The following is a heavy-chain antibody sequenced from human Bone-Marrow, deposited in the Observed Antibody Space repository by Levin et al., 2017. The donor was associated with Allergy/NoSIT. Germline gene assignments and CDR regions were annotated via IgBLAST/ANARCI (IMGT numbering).Heavy chain of an antibody. CDR1: GFTFSSYS. CDR3: AREYIYDFWSGYPPRGMDV. J-gene: IGHJ6*02. V-gene: IGHV3-21*01. D-gene: IGHD3-3*01. Sequence: PGGSLRLSCAASGFTFSSYSMNWVRQAPGKGLEWVSSISSSSSYIYYADSVKGRFTISRDNAKNSLYLQMNSLRAEDTAVYYCAREYIYDFWSGYPPRGMDVWGQGTTVTVSS. CDR2: ISSSSSYI.